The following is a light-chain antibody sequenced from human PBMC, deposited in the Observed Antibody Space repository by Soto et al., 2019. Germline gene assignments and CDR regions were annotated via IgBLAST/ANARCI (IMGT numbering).Light chain of an antibody. CDR2: AAS. Sequence: DIQMTQSPSSLSASVGDRVTITCRASESINRHLNWYQQKPGKAPKLLIYAASSLQNGVPSRFSGSGSGADFTLTISNLQPEDFATYYCQQSYSTLSITFGQGTRLEIK. V-gene: IGKV1-39*01. CDR1: ESINRH. J-gene: IGKJ5*01. CDR3: QQSYSTLSIT.